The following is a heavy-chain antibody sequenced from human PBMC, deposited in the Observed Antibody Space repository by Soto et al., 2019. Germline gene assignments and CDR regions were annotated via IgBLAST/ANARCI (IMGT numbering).Heavy chain of an antibody. V-gene: IGHV3-30*18. D-gene: IGHD3-16*01. Sequence: QVQLVESGGGVVQPGRSLRLSCAACGFTFSSYGMHWVRQAPGKGLEWVAVISYDGSYKYYADSVKGRFTISRDHSKNTLYLQMNSLRAEDTAVYYCAKWNGGFDYWGQGTLVTVSS. J-gene: IGHJ4*02. CDR2: ISYDGSYK. CDR3: AKWNGGFDY. CDR1: GFTFSSYG.